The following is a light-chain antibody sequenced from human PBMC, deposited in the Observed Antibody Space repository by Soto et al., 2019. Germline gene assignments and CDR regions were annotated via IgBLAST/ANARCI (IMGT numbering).Light chain of an antibody. CDR1: QSVPSNY. V-gene: IGKV3-20*01. Sequence: DIGLTQSPGTLSLSPGERATLSCRASQSVPSNYLAWYQQKPGQAPRLLIYGASSRATGIPDRFSGSGSGTEFTLTISRLEPEDFGVYFCHQYGTSPATFGQRTTVEIK. CDR2: GAS. J-gene: IGKJ1*01. CDR3: HQYGTSPAT.